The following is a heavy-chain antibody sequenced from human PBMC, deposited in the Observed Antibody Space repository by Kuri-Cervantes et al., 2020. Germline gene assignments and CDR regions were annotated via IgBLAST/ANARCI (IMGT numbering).Heavy chain of an antibody. CDR3: ARDRAMDDY. D-gene: IGHD5-18*01. CDR2: ISGSSSLR. V-gene: IGHV3-21*01. J-gene: IGHJ4*02. CDR1: GFTFSRRT. Sequence: GESLKISCEGSGFTFSRRTLNWVRQAPGKGLEWLSSISGSSSLRYYSDSVKGRFTISRDNAQNSVYLQMNSLRDEDTAVYYCARDRAMDDYWGQGTLVTVSS.